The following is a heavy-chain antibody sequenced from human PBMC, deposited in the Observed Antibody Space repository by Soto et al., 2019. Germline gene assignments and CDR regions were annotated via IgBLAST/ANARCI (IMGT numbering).Heavy chain of an antibody. CDR3: AEDPESHYNDSHASGYH. J-gene: IGHJ4*02. CDR2: IIPIIGII. V-gene: IGHV1-69*02. CDR1: GGTFSTYT. D-gene: IGHD3-16*01. Sequence: QVQLVQSGAEVKKPGSSVKVSCKASGGTFSTYTITWVRQAPGQGLEWMGRIIPIIGIINYAQKFQGRVTISADKFTGTAYRKLTGLRTDETAVYYCAEDPESHYNDSHASGYHWGQGTLVTVSS.